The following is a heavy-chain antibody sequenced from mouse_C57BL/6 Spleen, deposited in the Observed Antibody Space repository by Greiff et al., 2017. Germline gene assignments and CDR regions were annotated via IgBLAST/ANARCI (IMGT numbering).Heavy chain of an antibody. Sequence: EVMLVESGGGLVKPGGSLKLSCAASGFTFSSYAMSWVRQTPEKRLEWVATISDGGSYTYYPDNVKGRFTISRDNAKNNLYLQMSHLKSEDTAMYYCARGTDGYVFAYWGQGTLVTVSA. CDR2: ISDGGSYT. D-gene: IGHD2-3*01. J-gene: IGHJ3*01. CDR1: GFTFSSYA. CDR3: ARGTDGYVFAY. V-gene: IGHV5-4*03.